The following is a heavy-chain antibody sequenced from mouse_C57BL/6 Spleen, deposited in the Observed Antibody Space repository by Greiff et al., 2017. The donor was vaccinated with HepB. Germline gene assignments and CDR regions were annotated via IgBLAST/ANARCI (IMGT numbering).Heavy chain of an antibody. Sequence: LVESGAELVRPGASVKLSCKASGYTFTDYYINWVKQRPGQGLEWIARIYPGSGNTYYNEKFKGKATLTAEKSSSTAYMQRSSLTSEDSAVYFCARDDGYPAYWGQGTLVTVSA. D-gene: IGHD2-3*01. J-gene: IGHJ3*01. CDR2: IYPGSGNT. CDR1: GYTFTDYY. CDR3: ARDDGYPAY. V-gene: IGHV1-76*01.